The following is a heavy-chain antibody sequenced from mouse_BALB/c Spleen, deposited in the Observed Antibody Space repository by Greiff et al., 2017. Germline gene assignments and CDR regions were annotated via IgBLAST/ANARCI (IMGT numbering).Heavy chain of an antibody. CDR3: ARRADRLRYAMDY. CDR1: GFSLSTSGMG. D-gene: IGHD1-2*01. J-gene: IGHJ4*01. CDR2: IYWDDDK. V-gene: IGHV8-12*01. Sequence: QVTLKVSGPGILQPSQTLSLTCSFSGFSLSTSGMGVSWIRQPSGKGLEWLAHIYWDDDKRYNPSLKSRLTISKDTSRNQVFLKITSVDTADTATYYCARRADRLRYAMDYWGQGTSVTVSS.